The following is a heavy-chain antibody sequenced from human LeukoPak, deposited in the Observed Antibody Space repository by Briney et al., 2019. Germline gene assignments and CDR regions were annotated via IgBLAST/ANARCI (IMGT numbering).Heavy chain of an antibody. J-gene: IGHJ4*02. Sequence: GGSLRLSCAASGFTFSSYSMNWVRQAPGKGLEWVAIIKQDGSEKYYVDSVKGRFTISRDNAKNSLYLQMNSLRAEDTAVYYCARGDFPGAPDIVVVPAAISGHFDYWGQGTLVTVSS. CDR3: ARGDFPGAPDIVVVPAAISGHFDY. V-gene: IGHV3-7*01. CDR2: IKQDGSEK. D-gene: IGHD2-2*02. CDR1: GFTFSSYS.